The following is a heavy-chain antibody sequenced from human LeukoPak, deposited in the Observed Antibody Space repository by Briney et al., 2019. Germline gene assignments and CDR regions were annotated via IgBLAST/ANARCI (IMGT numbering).Heavy chain of an antibody. D-gene: IGHD3-16*02. CDR2: INHSGST. CDR1: GGSFSGYY. CDR3: ARRYDYVWGSYRYTWDY. J-gene: IGHJ4*02. V-gene: IGHV4-34*01. Sequence: PSETLSLTCAVYGGSFSGYYWSWIRQPPGKGLEWIGEINHSGSTNYNPSLKSRVTISVDTSKNQFSLKLSSVTAADTAVYYCARRYDYVWGSYRYTWDYWGQGTLVTVSS.